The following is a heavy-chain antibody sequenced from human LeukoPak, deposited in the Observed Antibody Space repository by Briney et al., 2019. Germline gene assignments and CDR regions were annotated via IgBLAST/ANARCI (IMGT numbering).Heavy chain of an antibody. CDR3: AKDREYSYVYDAFEV. Sequence: PGGSLRLSCAASGFTFCSYAMSWVRQAPGKGLEWVSGMSGSGGTTYYADSVKGRFTIASDNSKNTLYLQMNTLRAEDTAVYYCAKDREYSYVYDAFEVWGQGTLVTVSS. D-gene: IGHD3-16*01. J-gene: IGHJ3*01. CDR1: GFTFCSYA. V-gene: IGHV3-23*01. CDR2: MSGSGGTT.